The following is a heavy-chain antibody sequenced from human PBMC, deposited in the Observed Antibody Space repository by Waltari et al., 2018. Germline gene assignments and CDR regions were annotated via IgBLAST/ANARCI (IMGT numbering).Heavy chain of an antibody. CDR2: IRSSGSTI. CDR1: GFTFSSYE. CDR3: ARVVYYYYGMDV. V-gene: IGHV3-48*03. J-gene: IGHJ6*02. D-gene: IGHD3-10*01. Sequence: EVQLVESGGGLVQPGGSLRLSCAASGFTFSSYEMNWVRQAPGKGLDGFSYIRSSGSTIYYADSVKGRFTISRDNAKNSLYLQMNSLRAEDTAVYYCARVVYYYYGMDVWGQGTTVTVSS.